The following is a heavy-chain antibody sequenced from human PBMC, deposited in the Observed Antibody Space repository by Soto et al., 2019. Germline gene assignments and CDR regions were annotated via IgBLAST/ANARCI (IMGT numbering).Heavy chain of an antibody. CDR1: GFTFSSYW. CDR2: INSDGSGT. D-gene: IGHD5-18*01. Sequence: GGSLRLSCAASGFTFSSYWMHWVRQAPGKGLVWVSRINSDGSGTSYADSVKGRFTISRDNAKNTLYLQMNSLRAEDTAVYYCAREGGMDTAMAYYYYYGMDVWGQGTTVTVSS. J-gene: IGHJ6*02. V-gene: IGHV3-74*01. CDR3: AREGGMDTAMAYYYYYGMDV.